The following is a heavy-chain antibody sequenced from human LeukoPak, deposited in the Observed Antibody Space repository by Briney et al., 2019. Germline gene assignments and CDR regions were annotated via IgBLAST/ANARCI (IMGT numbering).Heavy chain of an antibody. CDR1: GFTFSNAW. CDR2: IKSKTDGGTT. Sequence: PGGSLRLSCAASGFTFSNAWMSWVRQAPGKGLEWVGRIKSKTDGGTTDYAAPVKGRFTISRDDSKNTLYLQMNSLKTEDTAVYYCTTTFTIFGVGLFDYWGQGTLVTVSS. V-gene: IGHV3-15*01. J-gene: IGHJ4*02. D-gene: IGHD3-3*01. CDR3: TTTFTIFGVGLFDY.